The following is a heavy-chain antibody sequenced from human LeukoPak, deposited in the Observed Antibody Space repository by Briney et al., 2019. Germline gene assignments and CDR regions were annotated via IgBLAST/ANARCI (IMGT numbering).Heavy chain of an antibody. CDR3: ARVMYYYDSSGYGDY. J-gene: IGHJ4*02. CDR1: GFTFSSNW. V-gene: IGHV3-74*01. CDR2: INSDGSST. Sequence: PGGSLRLSCAASGFTFSSNWMHWVRQAPGKGLVWVSRINSDGSSTSYADSVKGRFTISRDNAKNTLYLQMNSLRAEDTAVYYCARVMYYYDSSGYGDYWGQGTLVTVSS. D-gene: IGHD3-22*01.